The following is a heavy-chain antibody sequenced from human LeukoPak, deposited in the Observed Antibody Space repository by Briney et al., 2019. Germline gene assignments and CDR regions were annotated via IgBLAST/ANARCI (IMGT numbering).Heavy chain of an antibody. V-gene: IGHV1-2*02. D-gene: IGHD4-17*01. J-gene: IGHJ6*02. CDR3: AREGNDYGVLGPYYYYGMDV. CDR2: INPNSGGT. CDR1: GYTFTGYY. Sequence: ASVNVSCKASGYTFTGYYMRWVRQAPGQGLEGMGWINPNSGGTNYAQKFQGRVTMTRDTSISTAYMELSRLRSDDTAVYYCAREGNDYGVLGPYYYYGMDVWGQGTTVTVSS.